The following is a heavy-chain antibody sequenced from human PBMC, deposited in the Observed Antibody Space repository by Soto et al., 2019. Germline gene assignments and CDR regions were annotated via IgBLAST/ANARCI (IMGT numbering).Heavy chain of an antibody. CDR1: GGTFSSYA. D-gene: IGHD5-18*01. CDR3: ASGDSYGLTPDFFDE. Sequence: QVQLVQSGAEVKKPGSSVKVSCKASGGTFSSYAISWVRQAPGQGLEWMGVIIPIFGTANYAQKFQGRVTITEDKSTSTAYMELSSLRSEDTAVYYCASGDSYGLTPDFFDEWGQGTLVTVSS. J-gene: IGHJ4*02. V-gene: IGHV1-69*06. CDR2: IIPIFGTA.